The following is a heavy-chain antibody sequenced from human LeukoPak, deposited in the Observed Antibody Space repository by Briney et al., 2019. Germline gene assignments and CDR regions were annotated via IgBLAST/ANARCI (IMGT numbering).Heavy chain of an antibody. D-gene: IGHD1-1*01. J-gene: IGHJ6*03. CDR1: GGSFSGYY. V-gene: IGHV4-34*01. CDR2: INHSGST. CDR3: ARDLAGTTSEYFFYYYMDV. Sequence: SETLSPTCAVYGGSFSGYYWSWIRQPPGKGLEWIGEINHSGSTNYNPSLKSRVTMSVDTSKNQFSLKLSSVTAADTAVYYCARDLAGTTSEYFFYYYMDVWGKGTTVTISS.